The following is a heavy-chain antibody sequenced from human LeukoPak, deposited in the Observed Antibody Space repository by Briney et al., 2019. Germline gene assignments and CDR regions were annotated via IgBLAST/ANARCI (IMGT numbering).Heavy chain of an antibody. CDR3: AKDGYDGSGAYIDY. CDR2: ISHDGSNK. Sequence: GGSLRLSCAASGFTFSSYWMSWVRQAPGKGLEWVAAISHDGSNKYYADSVKGRFTISRDNSKNTLYLQMNSLRAEHTAVYHCAKDGYDGSGAYIDYWGQGTLVTVSS. V-gene: IGHV3-30*18. CDR1: GFTFSSYW. J-gene: IGHJ4*02. D-gene: IGHD3-22*01.